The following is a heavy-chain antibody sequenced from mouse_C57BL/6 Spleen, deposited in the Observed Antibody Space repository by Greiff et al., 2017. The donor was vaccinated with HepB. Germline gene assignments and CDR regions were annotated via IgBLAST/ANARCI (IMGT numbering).Heavy chain of an antibody. Sequence: EVQLQQSGPELVKPGASVKISCKASGYTFTDYYMNWVKQSHGKSLEWIGDINPNNGGNSYNQKFKGKATLTVDKSSSTAYMELRSLTSEDSAVYYCARPHYYGSSSSWFAYWGQGTLVTVSA. V-gene: IGHV1-26*01. CDR1: GYTFTDYY. CDR3: ARPHYYGSSSSWFAY. D-gene: IGHD1-1*01. J-gene: IGHJ3*01. CDR2: INPNNGGN.